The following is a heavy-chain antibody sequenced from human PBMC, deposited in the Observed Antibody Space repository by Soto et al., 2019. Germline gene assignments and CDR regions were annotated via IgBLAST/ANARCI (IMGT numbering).Heavy chain of an antibody. Sequence: GGSLRLSCAVSGFTFSSYSMNWVRQAPGKGLEWVSYISSSGTAIYSADSVKGRFTISRDNAKNSLYLQMNSLRDEDTAVYYCARDIMPRLGFYQCGMDVRGQGTTVTVSS. CDR3: ARDIMPRLGFYQCGMDV. CDR2: ISSSGTAI. J-gene: IGHJ6*02. D-gene: IGHD3-3*02. V-gene: IGHV3-48*02. CDR1: GFTFSSYS.